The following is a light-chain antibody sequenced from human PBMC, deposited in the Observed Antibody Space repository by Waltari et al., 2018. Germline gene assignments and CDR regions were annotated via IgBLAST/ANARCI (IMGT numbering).Light chain of an antibody. CDR1: QGVSTY. CDR3: QQYYDYQRS. Sequence: AIRMTQSPSSLSASTGDRVTITCRASQGVSTYLAWYQQKPGKAPKLLNYAASTLQRGVPLRFSGSGSGTDFTLSISCLQSEDFATYYCQQYYDYQRSFGQGTKVEIK. V-gene: IGKV1-8*01. CDR2: AAS. J-gene: IGKJ1*01.